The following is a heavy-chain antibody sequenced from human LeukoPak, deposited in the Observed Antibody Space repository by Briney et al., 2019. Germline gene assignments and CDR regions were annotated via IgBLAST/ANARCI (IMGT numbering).Heavy chain of an antibody. D-gene: IGHD3-3*01. CDR1: GGSISSSSYY. J-gene: IGHJ6*03. V-gene: IGHV4-39*07. Sequence: SETLSLTCTVSGGSISSSSYYWGWIRQPPGKGLEWIGSIYYSGSTYYNPSLKSRVTISVDTSKNQFSLKLSSVTAADTAVYYCARALRERITIFGVGPGRYYYYMDVWGKGTTVTVSS. CDR3: ARALRERITIFGVGPGRYYYYMDV. CDR2: IYYSGST.